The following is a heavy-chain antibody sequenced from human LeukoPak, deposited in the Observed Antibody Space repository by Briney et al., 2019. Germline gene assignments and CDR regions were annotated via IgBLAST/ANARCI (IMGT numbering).Heavy chain of an antibody. CDR2: INGSGDKT. V-gene: IGHV3-23*01. CDR1: GFTLSNYA. CDR3: AKPARTDYADY. J-gene: IGHJ4*02. D-gene: IGHD1-14*01. Sequence: PGGTLRLSCAASGFTLSNYAMNWVRQAPGKGLEWVSSINGSGDKTYYADSVKGRFTISRDNSKNTLYLQMNSLRAEDTAVYYCAKPARTDYADYWGQGTLVTVPS.